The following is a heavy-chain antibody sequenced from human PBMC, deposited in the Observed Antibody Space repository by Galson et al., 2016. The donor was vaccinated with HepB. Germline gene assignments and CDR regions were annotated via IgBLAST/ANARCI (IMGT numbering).Heavy chain of an antibody. CDR2: LHNSGTT. J-gene: IGHJ3*02. V-gene: IGHV4-39*01. CDR3: ASPFPSQGYCSGARCHVDGVHI. CDR1: ADSIDTTSYS. D-gene: IGHD2-8*02. Sequence: SETLSLTCAVSADSIDTTSYSWGWVRQPPGGGLEWIGSLHNSGTTSFNPSLKSRVTISADTSKKKFSLTLTSVTAAATAVYFCASPFPSQGYCSGARCHVDGVHIWGQGTMVTVSS.